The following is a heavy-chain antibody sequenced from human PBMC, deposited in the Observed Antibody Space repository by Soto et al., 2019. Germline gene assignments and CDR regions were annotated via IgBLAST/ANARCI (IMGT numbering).Heavy chain of an antibody. J-gene: IGHJ1*01. CDR1: GYTFTSYT. Sequence: ASVKVSCKASGYTFTSYTIHWVRQAPGQRLEWMGWINAGNGNTKYSQKFQGRVSITRDTSASTAYMDLSSLRSEDTALYFCARTSIVAPGTEYYQYWG. CDR3: ARTSIVAPGTEYYQY. CDR2: INAGNGNT. V-gene: IGHV1-3*01. D-gene: IGHD6-13*01.